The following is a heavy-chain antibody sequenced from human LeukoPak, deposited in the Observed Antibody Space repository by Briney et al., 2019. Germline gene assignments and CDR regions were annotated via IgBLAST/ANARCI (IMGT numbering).Heavy chain of an antibody. D-gene: IGHD3-22*01. CDR3: ARGVYYYDSSGYYPPPAFDI. J-gene: IGHJ3*02. V-gene: IGHV3-21*01. CDR2: ISSSSSSYI. CDR1: GFTFSSYS. Sequence: GGALRLSCAASGFTFSSYSMNWVRQAPGKGLEWVSSISSSSSSYIYYADSVKGRFTISRDNAKNSLYLQMNSLRAEDTAVYYCARGVYYYDSSGYYPPPAFDIWGQGTMVTVSS.